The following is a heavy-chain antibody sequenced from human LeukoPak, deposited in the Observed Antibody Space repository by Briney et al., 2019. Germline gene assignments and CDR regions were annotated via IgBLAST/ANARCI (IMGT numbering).Heavy chain of an antibody. Sequence: PSETLSLTCTVSGGSISPYYWSWIRQPPGKELEWIGYIYYSGSTNYNPSLKSRVTISVDTSKNHFSLKLSSVTAADTAIYYCARQRSGYGGVDYWGQGTLVTVSS. J-gene: IGHJ4*02. CDR2: IYYSGST. D-gene: IGHD5-12*01. CDR1: GGSISPYY. CDR3: ARQRSGYGGVDY. V-gene: IGHV4-59*08.